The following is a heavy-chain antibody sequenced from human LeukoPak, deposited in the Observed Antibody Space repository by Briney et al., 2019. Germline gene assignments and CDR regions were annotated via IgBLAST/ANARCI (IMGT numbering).Heavy chain of an antibody. J-gene: IGHJ4*02. V-gene: IGHV1-18*01. D-gene: IGHD3-3*01. CDR3: ARWTFCSGYPHFDY. CDR1: GYTFTSYG. CDR2: ISAYNGNT. Sequence: ASVKVSCKASGYTFTSYGISWVRQAPGQGVEWMGWISAYNGNTNYAQKLQGRVTMTTDTSTSTAYMELRSLRSDDTAVYYCARWTFCSGYPHFDYWGQGTLVTVSS.